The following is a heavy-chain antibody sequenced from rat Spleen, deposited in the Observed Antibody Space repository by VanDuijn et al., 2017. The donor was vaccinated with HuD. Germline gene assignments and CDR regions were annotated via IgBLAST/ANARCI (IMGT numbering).Heavy chain of an antibody. Sequence: EVQLVESGGGLVQPGRSMKLSCAASGFTFSDYNMAWVRQAPKKGLEWVATISYDGSSTYYRDSVKGRFTISRDNAKSTLYLQMDSLRSEDTATYYCAPQWSQDYWGQGVMVTVSS. CDR3: APQWSQDY. CDR2: ISYDGSST. CDR1: GFTFSDYN. J-gene: IGHJ2*01. D-gene: IGHD1-1*01. V-gene: IGHV5-7*01.